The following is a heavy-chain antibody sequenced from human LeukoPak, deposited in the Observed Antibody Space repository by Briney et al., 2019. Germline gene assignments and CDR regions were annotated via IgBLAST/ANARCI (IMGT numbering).Heavy chain of an antibody. D-gene: IGHD2-21*02. CDR2: IKQDGSEK. CDR1: GFTFSSYW. V-gene: IGHV3-7*01. Sequence: PGRSLRLSCAASGFTFSSYWMSWVRQAPGKGLEWVANIKQDGSEKYYVDSVKGRFTISRDNAKNSLYLQMNSLRAEDTAVYYCARYGLTAALDFWGQGTLVTVSS. CDR3: ARYGLTAALDF. J-gene: IGHJ4*02.